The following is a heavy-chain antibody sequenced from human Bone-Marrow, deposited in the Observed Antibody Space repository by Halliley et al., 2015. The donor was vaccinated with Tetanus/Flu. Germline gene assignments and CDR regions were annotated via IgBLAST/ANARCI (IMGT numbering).Heavy chain of an antibody. CDR1: QFTSSTYW. D-gene: IGHD6-19*01. Sequence: SLRLSCEASQFTSSTYWMNWVRQAPGKGLEWVANINQDGSEKIYVDSVKGRFTISRDNAKKSLYLQMNSLRADGTAVYYCVAGGGWLFDYWGQGTLVTVSS. CDR2: INQDGSEK. V-gene: IGHV3-7*03. CDR3: VAGGGWLFDY. J-gene: IGHJ4*02.